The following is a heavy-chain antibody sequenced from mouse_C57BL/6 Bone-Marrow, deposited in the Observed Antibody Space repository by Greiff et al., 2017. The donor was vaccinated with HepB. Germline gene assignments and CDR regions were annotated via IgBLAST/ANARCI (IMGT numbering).Heavy chain of an antibody. CDR2: IYPGDGDT. CDR1: GYAFSSYW. D-gene: IGHD2-1*01. V-gene: IGHV1-80*01. CDR3: ASYYDNYVNAMDY. J-gene: IGHJ4*01. Sequence: VQLQESGAELVKPGASVKISCKASGYAFSSYWMNWVKQRPGKGLEWIGQIYPGDGDTNYNGKFKGKATLTADKSSSTAYMQLSSLTSEDSAVYYCASYYDNYVNAMDYWGQGTSVTVSS.